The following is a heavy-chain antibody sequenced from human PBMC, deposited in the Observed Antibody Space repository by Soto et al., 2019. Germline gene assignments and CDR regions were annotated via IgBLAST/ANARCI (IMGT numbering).Heavy chain of an antibody. CDR1: GYTFTSYG. D-gene: IGHD4-17*01. V-gene: IGHV1-18*01. Sequence: ASVKVSCKASGYTFTSYGISWVRQAPGQGLEWMGWISAYNGNTNYAQKLQGRVTMTTEQSTSTAYMELRSLRSDDTAVYYCARGLDYGEGGNRYYYYYGMDVWGQGTTVTVSS. J-gene: IGHJ6*02. CDR2: ISAYNGNT. CDR3: ARGLDYGEGGNRYYYYYGMDV.